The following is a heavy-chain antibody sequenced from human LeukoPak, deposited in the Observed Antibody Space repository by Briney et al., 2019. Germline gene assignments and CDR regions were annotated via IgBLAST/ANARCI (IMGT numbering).Heavy chain of an antibody. CDR3: ARTGYSSSYRFTGDY. D-gene: IGHD6-13*01. J-gene: IGHJ4*02. CDR1: GYTFTGYY. Sequence: ASVKVSCTASGYTFTGYYMHWVRQAPGQGLEWMGWINPNSGGTKYAQKFQGRVTMTRDTSISTAYMELSRLRSDDTAVYYCARTGYSSSYRFTGDYWGQGTLVTVSS. CDR2: INPNSGGT. V-gene: IGHV1-2*02.